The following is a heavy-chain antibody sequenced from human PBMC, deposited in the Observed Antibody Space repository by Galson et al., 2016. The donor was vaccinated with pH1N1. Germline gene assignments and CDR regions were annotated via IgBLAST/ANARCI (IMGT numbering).Heavy chain of an antibody. D-gene: IGHD3-10*01. J-gene: IGHJ4*02. V-gene: IGHV3-23*01. CDR1: GFTLSSSA. Sequence: SLRLSCAASGFTLSSSAMNWVRQAPGKGLEWVSYISATDGSTYYADSVKGRSTISRDTSKNTMYLQMNSLRAEDTAVYYCAKFRESIPWRTGEFDLWGQGTLVTVSS. CDR3: AKFRESIPWRTGEFDL. CDR2: ISATDGST.